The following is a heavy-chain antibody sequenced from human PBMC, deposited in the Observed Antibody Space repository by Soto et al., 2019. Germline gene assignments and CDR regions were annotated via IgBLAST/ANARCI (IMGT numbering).Heavy chain of an antibody. Sequence: QVQLQESGPGVVKPSETLSLTCSVPGDAFSSFYWSWVRQPAGKGLEWMGRVFSSGSTNYNASLKSRVSMSIDTSKNEVSLTLRSVTAADTAVYYCARVAFSYFGMDVWGPGTTVTVSS. CDR1: GDAFSSFY. D-gene: IGHD3-3*02. CDR3: ARVAFSYFGMDV. CDR2: VFSSGST. V-gene: IGHV4-4*07. J-gene: IGHJ6*02.